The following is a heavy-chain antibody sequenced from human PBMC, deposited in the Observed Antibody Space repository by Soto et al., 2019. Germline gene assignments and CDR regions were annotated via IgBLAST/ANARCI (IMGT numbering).Heavy chain of an antibody. CDR3: ARSIVVVTALHY. D-gene: IGHD2-21*02. CDR2: INAGNGNT. J-gene: IGHJ4*02. Sequence: QVQLVQSGAEEKKPGASVKVSCKASGYTFTSYAMHWVRQAPGQRLEWMGWINAGNGNTKYSQKFQGRVTITRDTSASTSYLELSSLRSEDTAVYYCARSIVVVTALHYWDQGTLVTVSS. V-gene: IGHV1-3*05. CDR1: GYTFTSYA.